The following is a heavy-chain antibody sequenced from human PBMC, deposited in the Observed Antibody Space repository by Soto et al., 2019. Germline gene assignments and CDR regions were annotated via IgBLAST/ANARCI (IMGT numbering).Heavy chain of an antibody. CDR1: GYSFTSYW. J-gene: IGHJ4*02. CDR3: ARHEEEGTLDC. V-gene: IGHV5-10-1*03. CDR2: IDPSDSYT. D-gene: IGHD1-1*01. Sequence: EVQLVQSGAEVKKPGESLRISCQGSGYSFTSYWITWVRQMPGKGLEWMGRIDPSDSYTNYSPSFQGHVTISVDESTSTAHLQWSGLKASDIAIYYCARHEEEGTLDCWGQGTPVTVSS.